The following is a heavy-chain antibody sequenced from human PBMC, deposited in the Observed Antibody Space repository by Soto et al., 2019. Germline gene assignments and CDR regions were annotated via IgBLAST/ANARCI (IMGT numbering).Heavy chain of an antibody. CDR2: IDWDDDK. CDR3: ARTRHDYGDYGNYYYYYMDV. V-gene: IGHV2-70*11. J-gene: IGHJ6*03. D-gene: IGHD4-17*01. Sequence: GSGPTREPTQTLTLTCTFSGFSLSTSGMCVSWIRQPPGKALEWLARIDWDDDKYYSTSLKTRLTISKDTPKNQVVLTMTNMDPVDTATYYCARTRHDYGDYGNYYYYYMDVWGKGTTVTVSS. CDR1: GFSLSTSGMC.